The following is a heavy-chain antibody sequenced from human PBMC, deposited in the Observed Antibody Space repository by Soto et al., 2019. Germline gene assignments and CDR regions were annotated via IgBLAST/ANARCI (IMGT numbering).Heavy chain of an antibody. CDR1: GFTFSSYW. CDR2: IKQDGSEK. D-gene: IGHD2-21*02. J-gene: IGHJ6*02. V-gene: IGHV3-7*01. Sequence: EVQLVESGGDLVQPGESLKLSCAASGFTFSSYWMSWVRQAPGKGLEWVANIKQDGSEKYYVDSVKGQFTISRDNAKNSLYLQVNSLRAEDTAVYYCARDCSGACCALYYGMDVCGQGTTVTVSS. CDR3: ARDCSGACCALYYGMDV.